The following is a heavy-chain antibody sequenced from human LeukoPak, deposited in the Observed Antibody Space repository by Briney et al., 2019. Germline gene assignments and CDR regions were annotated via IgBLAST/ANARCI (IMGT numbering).Heavy chain of an antibody. Sequence: GSLRLSCAASGFTFSSYSMNWVRQAPGKGLEWVSSISSSSSYIYYADSVKGRFTISRDNAKNSLYLQMNSLRAEDTAVYYCAREVAVAGTIYYGMDVWGQGTTVTVSS. CDR2: ISSSSSYI. D-gene: IGHD6-19*01. CDR1: GFTFSSYS. CDR3: AREVAVAGTIYYGMDV. J-gene: IGHJ6*02. V-gene: IGHV3-21*01.